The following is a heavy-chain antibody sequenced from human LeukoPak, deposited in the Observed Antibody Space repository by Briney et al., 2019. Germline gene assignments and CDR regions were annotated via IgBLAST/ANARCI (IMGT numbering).Heavy chain of an antibody. CDR2: ISAYNGNT. CDR1: GYTFTSYG. Sequence: GASVKVSCKASGYTFTSYGISWVRQAPGQGLEWMGWISAYNGNTNYAQKLQGRVTMTTDTSTSTAYMELRSLRSDDTAVYYCARVGYYGGLGNSADFDYWGQGTLVTVSS. V-gene: IGHV1-18*01. J-gene: IGHJ4*02. D-gene: IGHD4-23*01. CDR3: ARVGYYGGLGNSADFDY.